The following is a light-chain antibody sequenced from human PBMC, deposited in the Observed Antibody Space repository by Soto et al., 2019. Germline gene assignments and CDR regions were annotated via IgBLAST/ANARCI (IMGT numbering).Light chain of an antibody. CDR3: QTWGTGIRV. Sequence: QLVLTQSPSASASLGASVKLTCTLSSGHSSYVIAWHQQQPEKGPRYLMKVNSGGSHSKGDGIPDRFSGSSSGAERYLTISSLQSEDEADYYCQTWGTGIRVFGGGTKLTVL. CDR1: SGHSSYV. CDR2: VNSGGSH. J-gene: IGLJ2*01. V-gene: IGLV4-69*01.